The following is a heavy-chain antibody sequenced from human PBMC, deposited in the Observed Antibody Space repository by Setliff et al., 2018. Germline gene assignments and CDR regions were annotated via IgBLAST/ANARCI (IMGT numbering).Heavy chain of an antibody. D-gene: IGHD4-17*01. J-gene: IGHJ4*02. CDR2: ISAYNGNT. CDR3: ASGYDYGGNSEYYFDY. Sequence: ASVKVSCKASGYTFTSYGISWVRQAPGQGLEWMGWISAYNGNTNYAQKLQGRVTMTTDTSTSTAYMELSSLRSEDMAVYYCASGYDYGGNSEYYFDYWGQGTLVTVSS. CDR1: GYTFTSYG. V-gene: IGHV1-18*03.